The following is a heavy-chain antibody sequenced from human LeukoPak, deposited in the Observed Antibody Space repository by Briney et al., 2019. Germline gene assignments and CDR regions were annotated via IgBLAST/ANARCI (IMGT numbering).Heavy chain of an antibody. Sequence: SGTLSLTCAVSGGSISSSNWWSWVRQPPGKGLEWIGGIYHSGSTNYNPSLKSRVTISVDKSKNQFSLKLSSVTAANTAVYYCARALGMEQQPSFDYWGQGTLVTVSS. CDR1: GGSISSSNW. CDR2: IYHSGST. J-gene: IGHJ4*02. V-gene: IGHV4-4*02. CDR3: ARALGMEQQPSFDY. D-gene: IGHD6-13*01.